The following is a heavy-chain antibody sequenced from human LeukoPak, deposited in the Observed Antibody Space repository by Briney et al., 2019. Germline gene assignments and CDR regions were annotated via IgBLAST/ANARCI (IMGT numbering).Heavy chain of an antibody. D-gene: IGHD3-22*01. CDR3: AKGYDLYYDSSGYTR. CDR1: GGSISSGSYS. J-gene: IGHJ4*02. Sequence: PSQTLSLTCTVSGGSISSGSYSWSWIRQPAGKGLEWIGRIYTSGSTNYNPSLKSRVTISVDTSKNQFSLKLSSVTAADAAVYYCAKGYDLYYDSSGYTRWGQGTLVTVSS. CDR2: IYTSGST. V-gene: IGHV4-61*02.